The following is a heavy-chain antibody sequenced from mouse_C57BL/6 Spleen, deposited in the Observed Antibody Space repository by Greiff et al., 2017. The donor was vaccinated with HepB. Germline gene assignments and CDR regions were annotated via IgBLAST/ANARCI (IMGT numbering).Heavy chain of an antibody. CDR2: INPSTGGT. D-gene: IGHD4-1*02. CDR1: GYSFTGYY. J-gene: IGHJ2*01. V-gene: IGHV1-42*01. Sequence: EVQRVESGPELVKPGASVKISCKASGYSFTGYYMNWVKQSPEKSLEWIGEINPSTGGTTYNQKFKAKATLTVDKSSSTAYMQLKSLTSEDSAVYYCARSSTGTGVYYFDYWGQGTTLTVSS. CDR3: ARSSTGTGVYYFDY.